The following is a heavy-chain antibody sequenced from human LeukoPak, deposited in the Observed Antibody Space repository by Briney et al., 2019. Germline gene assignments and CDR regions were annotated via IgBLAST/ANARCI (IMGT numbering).Heavy chain of an antibody. J-gene: IGHJ4*02. CDR2: ISGSGGTT. D-gene: IGHD3-3*01. Sequence: PGGSLRLSCAASGFTFSSYSMSWVRQAPGKGLEWVSAISGSGGTTYYADSVKGRFTISRDNSKNTLYLQMNSLRAEDTAVYYCAKATIFGVVDYFDYWGQGTLVTVSS. V-gene: IGHV3-23*01. CDR1: GFTFSSYS. CDR3: AKATIFGVVDYFDY.